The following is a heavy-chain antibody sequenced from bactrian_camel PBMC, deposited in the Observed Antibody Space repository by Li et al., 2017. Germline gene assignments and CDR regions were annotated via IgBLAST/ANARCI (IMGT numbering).Heavy chain of an antibody. Sequence: VQLVESGGGLVQPGGSLRLSCAASGFTFSSYYMSWVRQAPEKGLEWLSTIKLGPGSTNYADSVRGRFTISRDNAKNTVYLQMNSLKPEYTAVYYCVRPGENGGTFGYWGQGTQVTVS. CDR3: VRPGENGGTFGY. V-gene: IGHV3S40*01. CDR1: GFTFSSYY. D-gene: IGHD6*01. CDR2: IKLGPGST. J-gene: IGHJ6*01.